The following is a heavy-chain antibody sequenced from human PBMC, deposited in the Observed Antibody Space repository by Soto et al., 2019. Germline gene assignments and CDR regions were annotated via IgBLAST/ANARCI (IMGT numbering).Heavy chain of an antibody. Sequence: SETLSLTCTVSGGSISSGDYYWIWIRQPPGKGLEWIGYIYYSGSTYYNPSLKSRVTISVDTSKNQFSLKLSSVTAADTAVYYCARELRYYYGSENYYYYGMDVWGQGTTVTVSS. CDR2: IYYSGST. D-gene: IGHD3-10*01. V-gene: IGHV4-30-4*01. CDR3: ARELRYYYGSENYYYYGMDV. J-gene: IGHJ6*02. CDR1: GGSISSGDYY.